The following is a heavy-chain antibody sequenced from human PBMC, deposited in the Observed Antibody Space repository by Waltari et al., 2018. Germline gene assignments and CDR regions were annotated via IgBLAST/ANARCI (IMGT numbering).Heavy chain of an antibody. CDR2: ISDDGSIK. V-gene: IGHV3-30*18. J-gene: IGHJ4*02. Sequence: QAQLVESGGGVVHPGGSLTLSCAASGFTLRNHGLHRVRQAPGKGLEWLTVISDDGSIKHYADSVKGRFTVSRDNSENTLYLQLTSLRAEDTAVYYCAKELGTSGSRYKSYFDYWGQGTLVTVSS. D-gene: IGHD3-10*01. CDR3: AKELGTSGSRYKSYFDY. CDR1: GFTLRNHG.